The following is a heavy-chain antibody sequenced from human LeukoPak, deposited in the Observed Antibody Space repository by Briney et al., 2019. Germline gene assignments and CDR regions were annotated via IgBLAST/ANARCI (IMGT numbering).Heavy chain of an antibody. V-gene: IGHV4-39*07. Sequence: PSGTLSLTCTVSGGSISSSSYYWGWVRQPPGRGVEWVGSIYYSGSTYYNPSLKSRVTISAHTSKHQFSLKLSSVIGADTAVYFCARNGWGSGSYWFYWGQGTLVTASA. CDR2: IYYSGST. J-gene: IGHJ4*02. CDR1: GGSISSSSYY. D-gene: IGHD3-10*01. CDR3: ARNGWGSGSYWFY.